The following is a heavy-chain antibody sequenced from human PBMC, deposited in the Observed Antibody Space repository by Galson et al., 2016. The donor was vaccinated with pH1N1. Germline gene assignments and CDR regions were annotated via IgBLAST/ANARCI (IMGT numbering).Heavy chain of an antibody. Sequence: SCKASGYTFINYGISWVRQAPGQGLELMGWINPNSGGTNYAQRFQDRVTMTRDTSITTAYMEVSRLTSDDTAVYYCARDRDWSYDYWGQGTLITVSS. CDR2: INPNSGGT. J-gene: IGHJ4*02. CDR1: GYTFINYG. CDR3: ARDRDWSYDY. D-gene: IGHD1-7*01. V-gene: IGHV1-2*02.